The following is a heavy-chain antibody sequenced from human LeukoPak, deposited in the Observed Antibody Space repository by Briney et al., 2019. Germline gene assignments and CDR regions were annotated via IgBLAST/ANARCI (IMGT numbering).Heavy chain of an antibody. CDR1: GASIRSGDYY. CDR3: ARRDGSGWGERSIFGY. J-gene: IGHJ4*02. Sequence: PSQTLSLTCTVSGASIRSGDYYWGWIRQPPGKGLEWIGSIYYSGSTYYNPSLKSRVTISVDTSKNQFSLKLSSVTAADTAVYYCARRDGSGWGERSIFGYWGQGTLVTVSS. CDR2: IYYSGST. V-gene: IGHV4-39*01. D-gene: IGHD6-19*01.